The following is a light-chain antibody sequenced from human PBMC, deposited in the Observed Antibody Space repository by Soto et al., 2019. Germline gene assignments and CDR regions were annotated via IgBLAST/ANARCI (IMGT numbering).Light chain of an antibody. Sequence: EIVLTQSPATLSLSPGESATLSCGASQTITSAYLAWYQLKPGLAPRLLFYDASNRATGVPDRFSGSGSGTDFTLTISRLEPEDFAVYYCQQYDTSPLTFGGGTKVEIK. V-gene: IGKV3D-20*01. CDR3: QQYDTSPLT. J-gene: IGKJ4*01. CDR1: QTITSAY. CDR2: DAS.